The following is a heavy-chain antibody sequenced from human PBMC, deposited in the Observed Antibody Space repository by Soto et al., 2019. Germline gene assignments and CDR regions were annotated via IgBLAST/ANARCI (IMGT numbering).Heavy chain of an antibody. D-gene: IGHD4-17*01. V-gene: IGHV1-2*02. CDR3: ARKQHGHYIRSWLDP. CDR2: INPKSGDT. Sequence: ASVKVSCKASGYTFTDNHVHWLRRAPGQDFEWMGWINPKSGDTKYAQKFQGRVTMTRDTSIDTAYMEVTSLTSDDTATYYCARKQHGHYIRSWLDPWGQGSLVTVSS. J-gene: IGHJ5*02. CDR1: GYTFTDNH.